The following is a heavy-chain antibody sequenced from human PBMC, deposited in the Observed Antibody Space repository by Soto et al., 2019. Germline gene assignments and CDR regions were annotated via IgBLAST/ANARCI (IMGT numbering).Heavy chain of an antibody. J-gene: IGHJ4*02. V-gene: IGHV4-59*01. Sequence: SETLSLTCTVSGGSISGYYWSWIRQPPGKGLEWIGYIYYSGSTSYNPSLKSRLTISVDTSKNQFSLRLTSVTAADTAVYYCARDHGYSYGLEIDYWGQGTLVT. D-gene: IGHD5-18*01. CDR3: ARDHGYSYGLEIDY. CDR1: GGSISGYY. CDR2: IYYSGST.